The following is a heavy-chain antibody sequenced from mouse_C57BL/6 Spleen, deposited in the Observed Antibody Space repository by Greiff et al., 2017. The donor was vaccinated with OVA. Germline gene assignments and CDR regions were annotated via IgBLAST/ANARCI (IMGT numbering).Heavy chain of an antibody. CDR2: IDPSDSET. V-gene: IGHV1-52*01. CDR3: ASYYYGSSVAWFAY. J-gene: IGHJ3*01. Sequence: VQLQQPGAELVRPGSSVKLSCKASGYTFTSYWMHWVKQRPIQGLEWIGNIDPSDSETHYNQKFKDKATLTVDKSSSTAYMQLSSLTSEDSAVYYCASYYYGSSVAWFAYWGQGTLVTVSA. D-gene: IGHD1-1*01. CDR1: GYTFTSYW.